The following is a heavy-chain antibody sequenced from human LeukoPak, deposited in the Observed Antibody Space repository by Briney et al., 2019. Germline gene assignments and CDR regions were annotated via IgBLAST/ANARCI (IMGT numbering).Heavy chain of an antibody. Sequence: TGGSLRLSCAASGFTFSSYSMHWVRQAPGKGLEWVALISDDGSNEQFADSMKGRFTVSRDSSKNTVYLQMNSLRAEDTAMYYCARDHQVSYFDLWGQGTLVTVSS. CDR2: ISDDGSNE. D-gene: IGHD6-6*01. J-gene: IGHJ4*02. CDR3: ARDHQVSYFDL. V-gene: IGHV3-30*04. CDR1: GFTFSSYS.